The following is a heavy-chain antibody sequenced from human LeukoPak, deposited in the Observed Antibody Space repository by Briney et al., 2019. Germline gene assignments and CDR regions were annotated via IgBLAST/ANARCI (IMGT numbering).Heavy chain of an antibody. J-gene: IGHJ3*02. Sequence: PGGSLKLSCAASGFTFSKYWMHWVRQAPGKGLVWVSRINGDGSITTHTDSVKGRFTISRDNAKNTVYLQVNSLRAEDTAVYYCARAWGSYDSFDIWGPGTMVTVSS. D-gene: IGHD3-16*01. CDR2: INGDGSIT. CDR3: ARAWGSYDSFDI. CDR1: GFTFSKYW. V-gene: IGHV3-74*01.